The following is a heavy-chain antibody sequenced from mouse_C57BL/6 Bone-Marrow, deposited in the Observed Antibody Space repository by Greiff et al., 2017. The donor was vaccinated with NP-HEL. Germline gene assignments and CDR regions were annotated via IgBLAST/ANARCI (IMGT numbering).Heavy chain of an antibody. CDR1: GFTFSSYG. CDR3: ASPYDYDVAWFAY. Sequence: EVQVVESGGDLVKPGGSLKLSCAASGFTFSSYGMSWVRQTPYKRLDWVATISSGGIYTYYPDSVTGRFPISRDNAKNTLYLQMSSLKSEDTAMYYCASPYDYDVAWFAYWGQGTLVTVSA. D-gene: IGHD2-4*01. V-gene: IGHV5-6*01. CDR2: ISSGGIYT. J-gene: IGHJ3*01.